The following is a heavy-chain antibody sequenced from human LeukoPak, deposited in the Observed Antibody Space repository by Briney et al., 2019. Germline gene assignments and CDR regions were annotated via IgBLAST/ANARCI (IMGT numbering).Heavy chain of an antibody. CDR2: IKQDGSEK. D-gene: IGHD3-16*01. J-gene: IGHJ4*02. CDR3: ARGSEYNYAFTGRERTKSRLDY. Sequence: GGSLRLSCAASGFTFSNYWMSWVRQAQGKGLEGVANIKQDGSEKHYVDSVKGRFTISRDNAKNSLFLQMNSLRAEDTAVYYCARGSEYNYAFTGRERTKSRLDYWGQGTLVTVSS. CDR1: GFTFSNYW. V-gene: IGHV3-7*01.